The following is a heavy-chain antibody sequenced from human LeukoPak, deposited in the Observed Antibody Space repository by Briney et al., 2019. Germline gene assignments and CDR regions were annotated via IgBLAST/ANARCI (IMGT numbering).Heavy chain of an antibody. CDR3: ARGHSSSWYGPHFDY. J-gene: IGHJ4*02. CDR2: IYHSGST. D-gene: IGHD6-13*01. Sequence: SGTLSLTCAVSGGSISSSNWWCGGRPPPGRGLWWTGEIYHSGSTYYNPSLKSRVTISVDRSKNQFSLKLSSVTAADTAVYYCARGHSSSWYGPHFDYWGQRTLVTVSS. CDR1: GGSISSSNW. V-gene: IGHV4-4*02.